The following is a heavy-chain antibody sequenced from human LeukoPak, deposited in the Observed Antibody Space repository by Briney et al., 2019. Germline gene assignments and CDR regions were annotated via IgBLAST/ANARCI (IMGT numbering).Heavy chain of an antibody. CDR2: ISYDGSNK. J-gene: IGHJ4*02. CDR3: ARDRCSSTSCYGTRFNY. CDR1: GFTFSNYD. V-gene: IGHV3-30-3*01. Sequence: GGSLRLSCTASGFTFSNYDMHWVRQAPGKGLEWVAVISYDGSNKYYADSVKGRFTISRDNSKNTLYLQMNSLRAEDTAVYYRARDRCSSTSCYGTRFNYWGQGTLVTVSS. D-gene: IGHD2-2*01.